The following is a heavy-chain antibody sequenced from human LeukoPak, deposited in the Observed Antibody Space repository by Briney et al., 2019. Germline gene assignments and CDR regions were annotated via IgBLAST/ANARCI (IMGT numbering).Heavy chain of an antibody. CDR3: AKSSPRYSSNWIIPLFYFFDY. Sequence: PGGSLRLSCAASGFTFSSYAMSWVRQAPGKGLEWGSAISGSGGSTYYADSVKGRFTISRDNSKNTLYLQMNSLRAEDTAVYCCAKSSPRYSSNWIIPLFYFFDYWGQGTLVTVSS. J-gene: IGHJ4*02. V-gene: IGHV3-23*01. CDR1: GFTFSSYA. D-gene: IGHD6-13*01. CDR2: ISGSGGST.